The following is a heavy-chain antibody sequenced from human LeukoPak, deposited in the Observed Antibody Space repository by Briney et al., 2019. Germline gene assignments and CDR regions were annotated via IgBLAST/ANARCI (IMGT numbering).Heavy chain of an antibody. D-gene: IGHD3-22*01. Sequence: ASVKVSCKVSGYTLTELSMHWVRQAPGKGLEWMGGFDSEDGETFYAQKFQGRVTMTQDTSTDTAYMELSSLRSEDTAVYYCATDYYYDSSGSYYTVDYWGQGTLVTVSS. CDR2: FDSEDGET. J-gene: IGHJ4*02. V-gene: IGHV1-24*01. CDR3: ATDYYYDSSGSYYTVDY. CDR1: GYTLTELS.